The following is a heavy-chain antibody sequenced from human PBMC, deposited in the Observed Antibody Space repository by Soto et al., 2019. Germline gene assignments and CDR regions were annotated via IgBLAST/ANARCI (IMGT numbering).Heavy chain of an antibody. D-gene: IGHD3-10*01. Sequence: EVQLVESGGGLIQPGGSLRLSCAVSGFTVSNNYMSWVRQAPGKGLEGVSVIYSGGYTAYGDSVKGRFTISRDNSKNTRNLERSSRRAADTVGYDSGPPAGGGGYWGQGTLVTVSS. J-gene: IGHJ4*02. CDR2: IYSGGYT. CDR1: GFTVSNNY. V-gene: IGHV3-53*01. CDR3: GPPAGGGGY.